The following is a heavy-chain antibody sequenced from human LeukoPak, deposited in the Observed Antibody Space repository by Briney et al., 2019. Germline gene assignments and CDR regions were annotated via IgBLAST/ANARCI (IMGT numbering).Heavy chain of an antibody. J-gene: IGHJ4*02. CDR2: ISGDGGST. CDR3: AKDIGGYYGSGSFDY. D-gene: IGHD3-10*01. V-gene: IGHV3-43*02. Sequence: GGSLRLSCAASGFTFDDYAMHWVRQAPGKGLEWVSLISGDGGSTYYADSVKGRFTISRDNSKNSLYLQMNGLRTEDTALYYCAKDIGGYYGSGSFDYWGQGTLVTVSS. CDR1: GFTFDDYA.